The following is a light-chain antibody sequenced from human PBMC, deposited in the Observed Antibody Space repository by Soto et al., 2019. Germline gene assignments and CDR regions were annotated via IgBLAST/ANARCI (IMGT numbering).Light chain of an antibody. CDR2: DVS. CDR3: STYTSSSTPLYV. CDR1: SSDVGGYNY. J-gene: IGLJ1*01. Sequence: QSALTQPASVSGSPGQSITISCTGTSSDVGGYNYVSWYQQHPGKAPKLMIYDVSSRPSGVSNRFSGSESGNTASLTISGLQAEDEADYYSSTYTSSSTPLYVFGTGTKVTVL. V-gene: IGLV2-14*01.